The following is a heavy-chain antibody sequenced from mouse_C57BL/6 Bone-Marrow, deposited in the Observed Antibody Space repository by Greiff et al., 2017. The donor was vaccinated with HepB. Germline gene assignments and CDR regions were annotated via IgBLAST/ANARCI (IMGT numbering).Heavy chain of an antibody. CDR1: GYSFTGYY. V-gene: IGHV1-42*01. Sequence: VQLQQSGPELVKPGASVKISCKASGYSFTGYYMNWVKQSPEKSLEWLGEINPSTGGTTYNQKFKAKATLTVDKSSSTAYMQLKSLTSEDSAVYYCARDGEWSSYYAMDYWGQGTSVTVSS. CDR2: INPSTGGT. CDR3: ARDGEWSSYYAMDY. J-gene: IGHJ4*01. D-gene: IGHD1-1*02.